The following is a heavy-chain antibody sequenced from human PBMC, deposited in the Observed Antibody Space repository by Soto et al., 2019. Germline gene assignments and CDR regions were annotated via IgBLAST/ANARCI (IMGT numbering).Heavy chain of an antibody. CDR1: GFSFSSYP. V-gene: IGHV3-23*01. J-gene: IGHJ5*02. D-gene: IGHD6-13*01. CDR2: ISGAGVST. CDR3: AKDHLTSGGTFWFDP. Sequence: EVQLLESGGDLIQPGGSLRLSCAASGFSFSSYPMSWVRQAPGKGLEWVAAISGAGVSTCYADSVRGRFTISRENPKNPLYLQMRSLRAEDTALYYCAKDHLTSGGTFWFDPWGQGTLVTVSS.